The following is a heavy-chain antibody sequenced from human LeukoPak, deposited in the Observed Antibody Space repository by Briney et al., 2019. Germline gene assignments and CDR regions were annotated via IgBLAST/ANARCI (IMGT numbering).Heavy chain of an antibody. CDR3: ARTTNWGYWYFDL. V-gene: IGHV3-53*01. CDR1: GFTISSNY. Sequence: GGSLRLSCAASGFTISSNYMSWVRQAPGKDLEWVSVIYSGGSTYYAASVKGRFTISRDNSKNTLYLQMNSLRAEDTAVYYCARTTNWGYWYFDLWGRGTRVTVSS. CDR2: IYSGGST. D-gene: IGHD7-27*01. J-gene: IGHJ2*01.